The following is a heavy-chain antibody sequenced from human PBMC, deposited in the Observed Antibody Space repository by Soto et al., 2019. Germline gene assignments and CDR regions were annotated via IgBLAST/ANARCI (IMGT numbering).Heavy chain of an antibody. CDR1: GYSFTDYH. Sequence: ASVKVSCKASGYSFTDYHIHWVRQAPGQGLEWLGRINPKSGGTSTAQKFQGWVTMTTDTSISTASMELTRLTSDDTAIYYCARGDSTDCSNGVCSFFYNHGMDVWGQGTTVTVSS. D-gene: IGHD2-8*01. V-gene: IGHV1-2*04. CDR3: ARGDSTDCSNGVCSFFYNHGMDV. J-gene: IGHJ6*02. CDR2: INPKSGGT.